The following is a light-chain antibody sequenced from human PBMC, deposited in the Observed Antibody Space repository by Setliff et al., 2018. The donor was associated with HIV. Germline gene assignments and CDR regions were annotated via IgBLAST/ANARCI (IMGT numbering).Light chain of an antibody. J-gene: IGLJ2*01. CDR1: SSDVGDYNH. CDR3: CSYAGKFTWL. Sequence: QSALTQPRSVSGSPGQSVTISCTGTSSDVGDYNHVSWYQQHPGRAPKLIIYDANKRPSGVPDRFSASKSGNTASLTISGLQAEDEADYYCSYAGKFTWLLGGGTKFTVL. CDR2: DAN. V-gene: IGLV2-11*01.